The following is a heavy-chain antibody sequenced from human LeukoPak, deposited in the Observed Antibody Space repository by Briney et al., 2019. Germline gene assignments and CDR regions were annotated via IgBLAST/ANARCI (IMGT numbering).Heavy chain of an antibody. J-gene: IGHJ4*02. Sequence: PGWSLRLSCAASGFTFSIPWMHWVRRVPGEGLVWVSRINVDGTSTRYADSVKGRFTISRDNAENTVFLQLDSLRAEDTGVYYCTTSRSGGNSGLPDYWGQGTLVTVYS. D-gene: IGHD4-23*01. CDR2: INVDGTST. CDR1: GFTFSIPW. V-gene: IGHV3-74*01. CDR3: TTSRSGGNSGLPDY.